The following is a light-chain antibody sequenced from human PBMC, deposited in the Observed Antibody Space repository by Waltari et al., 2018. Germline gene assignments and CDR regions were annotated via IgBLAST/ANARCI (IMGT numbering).Light chain of an antibody. CDR3: QKYGTLPAT. Sequence: EIVLTQSPDTLSLSQGDRATLSCRAGQSVSRTLAWYQQKPDQAPRLLIYDASSRATGVPDRLSVSGSGTDFSLTISRLGPEDFEVYYCQKYGTLPATFGQGTKVEIK. CDR1: QSVSRT. V-gene: IGKV3-20*01. CDR2: DAS. J-gene: IGKJ1*01.